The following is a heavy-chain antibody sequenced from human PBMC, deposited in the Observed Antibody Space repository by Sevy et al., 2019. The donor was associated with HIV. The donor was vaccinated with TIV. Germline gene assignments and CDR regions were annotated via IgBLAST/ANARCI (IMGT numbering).Heavy chain of an antibody. Sequence: SETLSLTCTVSGGSVSSGRYYWRWIRQPPGKGLEWIGYFYDSGRTKYNPSLKSRVTIAVDMSKNLFSLKLTSVTAADTAVYYCARHGAVQLAFGMDVWGQGTRVTVSS. D-gene: IGHD1-1*01. CDR2: FYDSGRT. CDR3: ARHGAVQLAFGMDV. CDR1: GGSVSSGRYY. V-gene: IGHV4-61*03. J-gene: IGHJ6*02.